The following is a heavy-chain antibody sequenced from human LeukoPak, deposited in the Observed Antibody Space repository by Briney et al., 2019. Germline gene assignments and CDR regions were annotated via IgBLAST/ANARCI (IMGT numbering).Heavy chain of an antibody. CDR1: GGSISSYY. D-gene: IGHD3-9*01. CDR2: IYTSGST. V-gene: IGHV4-4*07. J-gene: IGHJ5*02. Sequence: TSETLSLTCTVSGGSISSYYWSWIRQPAGKGLEWIGRIYTSGSTNYNPSLKSRVTMSVDTSKNQFSLKLSSVTAADTAVYYCARGAPSAYDILTGYYYNWFDPWAREPWSPSPQ. CDR3: ARGAPSAYDILTGYYYNWFDP.